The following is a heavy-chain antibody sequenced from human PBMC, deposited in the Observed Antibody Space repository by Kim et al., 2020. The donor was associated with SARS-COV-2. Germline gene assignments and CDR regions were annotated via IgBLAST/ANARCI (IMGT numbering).Heavy chain of an antibody. CDR1: GFTFSSYE. D-gene: IGHD3-22*01. CDR3: ARESTEWLLPDY. V-gene: IGHV3-48*03. CDR2: ISSSGSTI. J-gene: IGHJ4*02. Sequence: GGSLRLSCAASGFTFSSYEMNWVRQAPGKGLEWVSYISSSGSTIYYADSVKGRFTISRDNAKNSLYLQMNSLRAEDTAVYYCARESTEWLLPDYWGQGTLVTVSS.